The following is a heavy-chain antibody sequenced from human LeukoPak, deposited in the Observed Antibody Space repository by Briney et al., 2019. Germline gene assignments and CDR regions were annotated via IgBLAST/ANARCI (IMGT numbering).Heavy chain of an antibody. V-gene: IGHV5-51*01. J-gene: IGHJ4*02. CDR2: IYPGDSDT. CDR3: ARRWYSSSWLLDY. CDR1: GYSFTSYW. Sequence: GESLKISCKGSGYSFTSYWIGWVRQMPGKGLEWMGIIYPGDSDTTYSPSFQGQVTISADKSISTAYLQWSSLKASDTAIYYCARRWYSSSWLLDYWGQGTLVTVSS. D-gene: IGHD6-13*01.